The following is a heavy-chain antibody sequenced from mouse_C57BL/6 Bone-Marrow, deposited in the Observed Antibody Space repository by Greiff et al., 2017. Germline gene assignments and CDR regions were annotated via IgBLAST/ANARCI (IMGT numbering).Heavy chain of an antibody. Sequence: EVKLQQSGPELVKPGASVKISCKASGYSFTGYYMNWVKQSPEKSLEWIGEINPSTGGTTYNQKFKDKATLTVDTSSSTAYMQLKSLTSEDSAVYYCARPFYYGSRGGMDYWGQGTSVTVSS. CDR2: INPSTGGT. V-gene: IGHV1-42*01. CDR3: ARPFYYGSRGGMDY. D-gene: IGHD1-1*01. J-gene: IGHJ4*01. CDR1: GYSFTGYY.